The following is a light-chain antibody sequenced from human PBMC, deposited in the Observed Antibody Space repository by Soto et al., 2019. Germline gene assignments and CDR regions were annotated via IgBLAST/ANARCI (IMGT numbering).Light chain of an antibody. J-gene: IGLJ2*01. Sequence: QSALTQPPSASGSPGQSVTTSCIGTSIDVGGYNYVSWYQQHPGKAPKLMIYEVSKRPSGVPDRFSGSKSGNTASLTVSGLQAEDEADYYCSSYAASNNLGVFGGGTKVTVL. V-gene: IGLV2-8*01. CDR3: SSYAASNNLGV. CDR2: EVS. CDR1: SIDVGGYNY.